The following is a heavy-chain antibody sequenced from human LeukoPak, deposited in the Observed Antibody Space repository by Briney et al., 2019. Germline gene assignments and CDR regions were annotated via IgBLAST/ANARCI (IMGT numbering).Heavy chain of an antibody. V-gene: IGHV3-53*01. CDR1: GFTFSSYS. D-gene: IGHD3-16*01. CDR2: IYSGGST. J-gene: IGHJ3*02. Sequence: QSGGSLRLSCAASGFTFSSYSMNWVRQAPGKGLEWVSVIYSGGSTYYADSVKGRFTISRDNSKNTLYLQMNSLRAEDTAVYYCARGEGAFDIWGQGTMVTVSS. CDR3: ARGEGAFDI.